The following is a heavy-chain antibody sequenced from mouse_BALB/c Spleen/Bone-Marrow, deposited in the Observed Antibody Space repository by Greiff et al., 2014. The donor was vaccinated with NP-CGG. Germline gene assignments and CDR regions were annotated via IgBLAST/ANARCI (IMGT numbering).Heavy chain of an antibody. J-gene: IGHJ4*01. CDR3: AGRGWYYAMDY. Sequence: EVQGVESGGGLVQPGGSLKLSCATSGFTFSDYYMYWVRQTPEKRLEWVAYISNGGGSTYYPDTVKGRFTISRDNAKNTLYLQMSRLKSEDTAKYYCAGRGWYYAMDYWGQGTSVTVSS. D-gene: IGHD2-3*01. V-gene: IGHV5-12*02. CDR2: ISNGGGST. CDR1: GFTFSDYY.